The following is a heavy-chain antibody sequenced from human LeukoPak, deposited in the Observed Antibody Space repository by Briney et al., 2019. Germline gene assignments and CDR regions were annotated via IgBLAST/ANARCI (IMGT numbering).Heavy chain of an antibody. J-gene: IGHJ6*02. V-gene: IGHV3-33*01. CDR3: ARDLQVVVPANYYYYGTDL. D-gene: IGHD2-15*01. CDR2: IWYDGSNK. Sequence: GGSLRLSCAASGFTFSSYGMHWVRQAPGKGLEWVAVIWYDGSNKYYADSVKGRFTISRDNSKNTLYLQMNSLRAEDTAVYYCARDLQVVVPANYYYYGTDLWDQATTVTVPS. CDR1: GFTFSSYG.